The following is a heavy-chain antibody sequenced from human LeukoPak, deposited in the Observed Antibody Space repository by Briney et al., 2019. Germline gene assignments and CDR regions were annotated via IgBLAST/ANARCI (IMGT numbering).Heavy chain of an antibody. J-gene: IGHJ4*02. CDR1: GHIFTGYY. Sequence: VASVKVSFKASGHIFTGYYMHWVRQAPGQGLEWMGWINPNSGGTNYAQKFQGRVTMTRDTSISTAYMELSRLRSDDTAVYYCARGRSGYDSNDYWGQGTLVTVSS. CDR3: ARGRSGYDSNDY. CDR2: INPNSGGT. V-gene: IGHV1-2*02. D-gene: IGHD5-12*01.